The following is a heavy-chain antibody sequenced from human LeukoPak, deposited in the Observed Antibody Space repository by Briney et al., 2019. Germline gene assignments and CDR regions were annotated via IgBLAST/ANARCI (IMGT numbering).Heavy chain of an antibody. CDR2: ISAYNGNT. CDR3: ARGLARKGGIAAVWVWFDP. V-gene: IGHV1-18*01. D-gene: IGHD6-13*01. Sequence: GASVKVSCKASGYTFTSYGISWVRQAPGQGLEWMGWISAYNGNTNYAQKLQGRVTMTTDTSTSTAYMELRSLRSDDTAVYYCARGLARKGGIAAVWVWFDPWGQGTLVTVSS. J-gene: IGHJ5*02. CDR1: GYTFTSYG.